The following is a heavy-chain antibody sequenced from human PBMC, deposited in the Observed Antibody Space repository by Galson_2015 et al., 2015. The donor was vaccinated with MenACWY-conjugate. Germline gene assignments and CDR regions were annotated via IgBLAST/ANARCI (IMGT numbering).Heavy chain of an antibody. V-gene: IGHV4-59*08. D-gene: IGHD6-19*01. CDR3: ARRGSSGWNYFDS. CDR1: GGSISSYY. J-gene: IGHJ4*02. Sequence: ETLSLTCTVSGGSISSYYWSWIRQPPGKGLEWIGYIYYSGSTNYNPSLKSRVTISVDTSKNQFSLKLSSVTAADTAGYYCARRGSSGWNYFDSRGQGTLVTVSS. CDR2: IYYSGST.